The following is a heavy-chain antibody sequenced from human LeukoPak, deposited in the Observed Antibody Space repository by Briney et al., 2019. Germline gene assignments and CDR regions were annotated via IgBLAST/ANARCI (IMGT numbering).Heavy chain of an antibody. J-gene: IGHJ4*02. V-gene: IGHV4-4*07. CDR3: ARDNYDSSGYSRGFDY. CDR1: GGSISSYY. Sequence: PSETLSLTCTVSGGSISSYYWSWIRQPAGKGLEWIGRIYTGGSTNYNPSLKSRVTMSVDTSKNQFSLKLSSVTAADTAVYYCARDNYDSSGYSRGFDYWGQGTLVTVSS. CDR2: IYTGGST. D-gene: IGHD3-22*01.